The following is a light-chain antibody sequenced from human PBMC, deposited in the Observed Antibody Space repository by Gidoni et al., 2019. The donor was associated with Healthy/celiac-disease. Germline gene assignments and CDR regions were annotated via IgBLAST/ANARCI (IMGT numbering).Light chain of an antibody. CDR1: QSISSW. J-gene: IGKJ1*01. CDR3: QQYNSYWWT. Sequence: IHMTQSPSTLSASVGARVTITCRASQSISSWLDWYQQKPGQAPKLLIYKASSLESGVPSRFSGSGSGTEFTLTISSLQPDDFATYYCQQYNSYWWTFXQXTKVEIK. V-gene: IGKV1-5*03. CDR2: KAS.